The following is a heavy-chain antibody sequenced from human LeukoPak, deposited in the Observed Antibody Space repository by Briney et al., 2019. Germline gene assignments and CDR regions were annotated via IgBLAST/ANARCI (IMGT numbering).Heavy chain of an antibody. CDR2: IYYSGNT. CDR1: GGSISSYY. J-gene: IGHJ2*01. V-gene: IGHV4-59*01. D-gene: IGHD6-13*01. Sequence: SETLSLTCTVSGGSISSYYWSWIRQPPGKGLEWIGYIYYSGNTNYNPSLKSRVTISVDTSKNQSSLKLSSVTAADAAVYYCARVYYSRSYDYWYFDLWGRGTLVTVSS. CDR3: ARVYYSRSYDYWYFDL.